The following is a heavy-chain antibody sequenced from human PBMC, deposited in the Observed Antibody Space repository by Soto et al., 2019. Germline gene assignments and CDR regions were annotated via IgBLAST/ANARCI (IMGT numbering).Heavy chain of an antibody. J-gene: IGHJ3*02. CDR2: ISAYNGNT. CDR1: GYTFTSYG. CDR3: ARGALSYYDSSGYYSGAAFDI. D-gene: IGHD3-22*01. V-gene: IGHV1-18*01. Sequence: QVQLVQSGAEVKKPGASVKVSCKASGYTFTSYGISWVRQAPGQGLEWMGRISAYNGNTNYAQKLQGRVTMTTDTSKSTAYMELRSLRSDDTAVYYCARGALSYYDSSGYYSGAAFDIWGQGTMVTVSS.